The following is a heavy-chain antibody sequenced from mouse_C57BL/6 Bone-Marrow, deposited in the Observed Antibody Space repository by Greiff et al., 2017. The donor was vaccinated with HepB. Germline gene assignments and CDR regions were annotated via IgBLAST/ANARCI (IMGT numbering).Heavy chain of an antibody. CDR2: ISSGGSYT. D-gene: IGHD1-1*01. V-gene: IGHV5-6*01. J-gene: IGHJ2*01. CDR3: ARQGLSYYGSSPYYFDY. Sequence: EVKLQESGGDLVKPGGSLKLSCAASGFTFSSYGMSWVRQTPDKRLEWVATISSGGSYTYYPDSVKGRFTISRDNAKNTLYLQMSSLKSEDTAMYYCARQGLSYYGSSPYYFDYWGQGTTLTVSS. CDR1: GFTFSSYG.